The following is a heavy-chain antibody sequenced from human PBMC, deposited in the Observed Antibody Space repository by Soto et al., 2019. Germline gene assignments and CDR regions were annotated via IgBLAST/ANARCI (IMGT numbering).Heavy chain of an antibody. CDR3: AKGWAQWLVRGSYYGMDV. D-gene: IGHD6-19*01. V-gene: IGHV3-9*01. CDR2: ISWNSGSI. CDR1: GFTFDDYA. J-gene: IGHJ6*02. Sequence: EVQLVESGGGLVQPGRSLRLSCAASGFTFDDYAMHWVRQAPGKGLEWVSGISWNSGSIGYADSVKGRFTISSDNAKNFLYLQMNSLRAEDTALYYCAKGWAQWLVRGSYYGMDVWGQGTTVTVSS.